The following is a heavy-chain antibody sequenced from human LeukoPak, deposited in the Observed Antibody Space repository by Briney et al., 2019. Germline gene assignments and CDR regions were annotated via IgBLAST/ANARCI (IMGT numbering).Heavy chain of an antibody. D-gene: IGHD3-3*01. CDR3: ARVRVALRAFDI. V-gene: IGHV1-46*01. Sequence: ASVKVSCKTSGYTFSKYYIHWVRQAPGQGLEWMGITNPSGGRTSYAQKFQGRVTMTRDTSTSTVYMELSSLRSEDTAVYYCARVRVALRAFDIWGQGTMVTVSS. CDR2: TNPSGGRT. CDR1: GYTFSKYY. J-gene: IGHJ3*02.